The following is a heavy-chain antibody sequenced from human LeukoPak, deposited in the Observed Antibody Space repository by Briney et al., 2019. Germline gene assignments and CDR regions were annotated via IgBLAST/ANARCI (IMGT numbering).Heavy chain of an antibody. CDR3: AKKLNSGYYPLDY. CDR1: GFTFGTYA. V-gene: IGHV3-23*01. D-gene: IGHD3-22*01. CDR2: IGSGGAFR. J-gene: IGHJ4*02. Sequence: GGSLRLSCAASGFTFGTYAMGWVRQVPGEGLEWVSTIGSGGAFRDYADSVKGRFTISRDNSKNTLFLQMNSLRGEDTAVYYCAKKLNSGYYPLDYWGQGTLVTVSS.